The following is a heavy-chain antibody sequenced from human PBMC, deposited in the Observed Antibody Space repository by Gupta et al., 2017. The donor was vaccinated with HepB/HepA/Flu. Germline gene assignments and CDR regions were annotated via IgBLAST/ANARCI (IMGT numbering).Heavy chain of an antibody. V-gene: IGHV3-23*01. CDR1: GFSLSSYA. CDR2: ISGSGGNT. Sequence: EVQLLESGGDLVQPGGSLRLSCAASGFSLSSYAMSWVRQAPGKGPEWVSEISGSGGNTYYADSVKGRFSISRDNSKSTLYLQMNSLKVEDTAVYYCAKDLTGTYGDYFDYWGQGTPVAVSA. CDR3: AKDLTGTYGDYFDY. D-gene: IGHD1-20*01. J-gene: IGHJ4*02.